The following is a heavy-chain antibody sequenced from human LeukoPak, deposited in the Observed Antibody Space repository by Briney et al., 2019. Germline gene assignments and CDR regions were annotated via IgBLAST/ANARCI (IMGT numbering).Heavy chain of an antibody. D-gene: IGHD3-10*01. V-gene: IGHV3-74*01. J-gene: IGHJ4*02. Sequence: GGSLRLSCAASGFIFSSYWMHWVRQAPGKGLVWVSRINSDGSSTSYADSVKGRFTVSRDNSKNTLYLQMNSLRAEDTAVYYCAKDHVVRGLFDYWGQGTLVTLSS. CDR1: GFIFSSYW. CDR3: AKDHVVRGLFDY. CDR2: INSDGSST.